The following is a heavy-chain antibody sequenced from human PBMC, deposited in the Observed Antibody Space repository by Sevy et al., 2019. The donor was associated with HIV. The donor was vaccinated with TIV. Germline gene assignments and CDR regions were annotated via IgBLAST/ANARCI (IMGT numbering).Heavy chain of an antibody. D-gene: IGHD3-3*01. CDR1: GFTFSSYA. Sequence: GGSLRLSCAASGFTFSSYAMSWVRQAPGKGLEWVSAISGSGGSTYYADSVKGRFTISRDNSKNTLYLQMNSLRAEDTAVYYCAKSIANMARRVLDGGGFDYWGQGTLVTVSS. CDR2: ISGSGGST. V-gene: IGHV3-23*01. CDR3: AKSIANMARRVLDGGGFDY. J-gene: IGHJ4*02.